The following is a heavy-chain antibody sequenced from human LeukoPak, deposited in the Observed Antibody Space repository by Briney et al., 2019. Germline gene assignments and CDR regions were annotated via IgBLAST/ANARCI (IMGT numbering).Heavy chain of an antibody. D-gene: IGHD3-10*01. J-gene: IGHJ4*02. CDR3: AKDLILWFGELPYPFDY. Sequence: GGSLRLSCAASGFTFSSYSMNWVRQAPGKGLEWVSYISSSSSTIYYADSVKGRFTISRDNSKNTLYLQMNSLRAEDTAVYYCAKDLILWFGELPYPFDYWGQGTLVTVSS. CDR2: ISSSSSTI. V-gene: IGHV3-48*01. CDR1: GFTFSSYS.